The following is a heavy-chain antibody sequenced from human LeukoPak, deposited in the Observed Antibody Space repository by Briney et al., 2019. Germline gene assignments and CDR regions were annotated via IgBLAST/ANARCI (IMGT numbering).Heavy chain of an antibody. CDR3: ASAPYVSRWRHFDY. V-gene: IGHV4-30-4*01. CDR2: IYYSGST. J-gene: IGHJ4*02. CDR1: GGSISSGDYY. D-gene: IGHD2-8*01. Sequence: PSQTLSLTCTVSGGSISSGDYYWSWIRQPPGKGLEWIGYIYYSGSTYYNPSLKSRVTISVDTSKNQFSLKLSSVTAADTAVYYCASAPYVSRWRHFDYWGQGNLVTVSS.